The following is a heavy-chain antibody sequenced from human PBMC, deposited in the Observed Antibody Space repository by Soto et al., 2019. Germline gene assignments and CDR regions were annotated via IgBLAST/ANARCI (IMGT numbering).Heavy chain of an antibody. D-gene: IGHD2-2*03. Sequence: PSVTMSLTCTVAGGYIISGCYYWSWIRKHPGKGLEWIGYIYYSGSTYYNLSLKSRVTISVDTSKNQFSLKLSSVTAADTAVYYCARVGGYCSSTSCQNWFDPWGQGTLVTVSS. J-gene: IGHJ5*02. CDR1: GGYIISGCYY. CDR3: ARVGGYCSSTSCQNWFDP. CDR2: IYYSGST. V-gene: IGHV4-31*03.